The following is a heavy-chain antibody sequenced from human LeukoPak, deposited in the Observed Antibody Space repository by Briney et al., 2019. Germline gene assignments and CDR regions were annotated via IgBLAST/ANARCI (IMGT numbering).Heavy chain of an antibody. CDR1: GGSISSGDYY. Sequence: SETLSLTCTVSGGSISSGDYYWSWIRQPPGKGLEWIGYIYYSGSTYYNPSLKSRVTISVDTSKNQFSLKLSSVTAADTAVYYCARSAAAGTVDYFDYWGQGTLVTVSS. D-gene: IGHD6-13*01. CDR3: ARSAAAGTVDYFDY. J-gene: IGHJ4*02. V-gene: IGHV4-30-4*01. CDR2: IYYSGST.